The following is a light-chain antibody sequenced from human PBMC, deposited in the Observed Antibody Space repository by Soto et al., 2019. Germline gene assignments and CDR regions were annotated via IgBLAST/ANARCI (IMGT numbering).Light chain of an antibody. V-gene: IGKV1-5*03. J-gene: IGKJ1*01. CDR3: QHYNSYSEA. CDR2: KAS. Sequence: DIHMSLSPSTLSGSLGNRFTITSRARQTISSWLAWYQQKPGKAPKLLIYKASTLKSGVPSRFSGSGSGTEFTLTISSLQPDDFATYYCQHYNSYSEAFGQGTKVDIK. CDR1: QTISSW.